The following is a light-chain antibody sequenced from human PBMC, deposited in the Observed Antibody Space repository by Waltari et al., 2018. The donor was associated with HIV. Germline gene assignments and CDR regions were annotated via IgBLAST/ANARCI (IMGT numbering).Light chain of an antibody. J-gene: IGLJ2*01. CDR2: EVS. V-gene: IGLV2-23*02. CDR3: CSYAGNSIP. CDR1: SSDVGSYNL. Sequence: QSALTQPASVSGSFGQSITISCTGPSSDVGSYNLFSWYQHHPGKAPKLIIYEVSKRPSGVSNRFSGSKSGNTASLTVSGLQAEDEADYYCCSYAGNSIPFGGGTKLTVL.